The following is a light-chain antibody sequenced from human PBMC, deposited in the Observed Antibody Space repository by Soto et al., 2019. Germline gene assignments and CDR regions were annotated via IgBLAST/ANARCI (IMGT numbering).Light chain of an antibody. CDR2: DVS. V-gene: IGKV1-5*01. J-gene: IGKJ4*02. CDR1: QSPATW. CDR3: QQYFSYRLL. Sequence: DIQMTQSPSTLSASVGDRVIITCRASQSPATWLAWYQQKPGTAPVLLIYDVSRLESGVPSRFSGSGAGTEFTRTISSLQPDDFATYYCQQYFSYRLLFGGGTKLEIK.